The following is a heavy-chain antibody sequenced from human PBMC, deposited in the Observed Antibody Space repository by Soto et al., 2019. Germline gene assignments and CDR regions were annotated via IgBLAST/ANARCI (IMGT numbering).Heavy chain of an antibody. CDR3: ARVVVAPRYINWFDP. CDR1: GYSFTSYW. CDR2: IYPGDSDT. Sequence: GESLKISCKGSGYSFTSYWIGWVRQMPGKGLEWMGIIYPGDSDTRYSPSFQGQVTISADKSISTAYLQWSSLKASDTAMYYCARVVVAPRYINWFDPWGQGTVVTVSS. D-gene: IGHD2-15*01. V-gene: IGHV5-51*01. J-gene: IGHJ5*02.